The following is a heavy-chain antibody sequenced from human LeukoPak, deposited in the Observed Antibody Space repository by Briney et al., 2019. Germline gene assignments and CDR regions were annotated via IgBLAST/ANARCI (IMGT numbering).Heavy chain of an antibody. CDR1: GYTFTGYY. CDR2: INPNSGGT. V-gene: IGHV1-2*02. CDR3: ATDLISRTTWIYGDYVRG. D-gene: IGHD4-17*01. Sequence: ASVKVSCKASGYTFTGYYMHWVRQAPGQGLEWMGWINPNSGGTNYAQKFQGRVTMTEDTSTDTAYMELSSLRSEDTAVYYCATDLISRTTWIYGDYVRGWGQGTLVTVSS. J-gene: IGHJ4*02.